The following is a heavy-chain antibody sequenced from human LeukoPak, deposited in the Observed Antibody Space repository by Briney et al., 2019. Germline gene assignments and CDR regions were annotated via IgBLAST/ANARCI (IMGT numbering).Heavy chain of an antibody. J-gene: IGHJ6*03. CDR3: ARDIGYNMDV. V-gene: IGHV4-31*03. CDR2: IYYSGST. CDR1: GGSISSGYYY. Sequence: PSESLSLTCTVSGGSISSGYYYWSWIRPHPGKGLEWIGYIYYSGSTSYNAYLKSRVTISVDTSKNQFSLKLSSVTAADTAVYYCARDIGYNMDVWGKGTTVTVSS. D-gene: IGHD2-15*01.